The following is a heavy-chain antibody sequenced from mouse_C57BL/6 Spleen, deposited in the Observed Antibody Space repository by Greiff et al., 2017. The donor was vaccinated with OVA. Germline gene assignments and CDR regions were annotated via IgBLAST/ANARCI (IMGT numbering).Heavy chain of an antibody. CDR2: IDPANGNT. J-gene: IGHJ4*01. Sequence: EVQVVESVAELVRPGASVKLSCTASGFNIKNTYMHWVKQRPEQGLEWIGRIDPANGNTKYAPKFQGKATITADTSSNTAYLQLSSLTSEDTAIYYCARSSDGHYGDYAMDYWGQGTSVTVSS. V-gene: IGHV14-3*01. D-gene: IGHD2-3*01. CDR3: ARSSDGHYGDYAMDY. CDR1: GFNIKNTY.